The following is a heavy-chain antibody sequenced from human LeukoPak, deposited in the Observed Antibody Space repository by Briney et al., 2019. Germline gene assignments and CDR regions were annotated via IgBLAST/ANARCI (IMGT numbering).Heavy chain of an antibody. J-gene: IGHJ3*02. V-gene: IGHV4-4*07. Sequence: SETLSLTRTVSGGSISSYYWSWIRQPAGKGLEWIGRIYTSGSTNYDPSLKSRVTMSVDTSKNQFSLKLSSVTAADTAVYYCARFCSSTSCYWGDAFDIWGQGTMVTVSS. CDR2: IYTSGST. CDR3: ARFCSSTSCYWGDAFDI. CDR1: GGSISSYY. D-gene: IGHD2-2*01.